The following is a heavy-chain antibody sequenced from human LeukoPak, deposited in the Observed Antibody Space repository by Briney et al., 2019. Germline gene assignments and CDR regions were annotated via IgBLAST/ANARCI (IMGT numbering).Heavy chain of an antibody. Sequence: GGSLRLSCAAAGFTFTNYGMSWVRQTPGKGLEWVSRVSASGGRTYYADSVKGRFTISRDNSKNTASLQMNNLRADDTAVYYCAKSYASGSFYDYWGQGTLVTVSS. D-gene: IGHD3-10*01. V-gene: IGHV3-23*01. CDR3: AKSYASGSFYDY. CDR1: GFTFTNYG. CDR2: VSASGGRT. J-gene: IGHJ4*02.